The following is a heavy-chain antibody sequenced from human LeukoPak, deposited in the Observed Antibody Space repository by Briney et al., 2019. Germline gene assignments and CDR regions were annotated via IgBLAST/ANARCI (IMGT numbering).Heavy chain of an antibody. D-gene: IGHD1-26*01. CDR2: MNPNSGNT. J-gene: IGHJ4*02. CDR1: GYTFTSYD. V-gene: IGHV1-8*03. CDR3: ARARRDEWDLNHFDY. Sequence: ASVKVSCKASGYTFTSYDINWVRQATGQGLEWMGWMNPNSGNTGYAQKFQGRVTITRNTSISTAYMELSSLRSEDTAVYYCARARRDEWDLNHFDYWGQGTLVTVSS.